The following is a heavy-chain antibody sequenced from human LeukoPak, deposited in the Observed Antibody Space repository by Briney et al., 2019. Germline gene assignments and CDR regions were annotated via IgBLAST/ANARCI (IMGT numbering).Heavy chain of an antibody. Sequence: SETLSLTCTVSGGSISSSSYYWGWIRQPPGKGLEWIGSIYYSGSTYYNPSLKSRVTISVDTSKNQFSLKLSSVTAADTAVYYCAGQSRYCGGDCYPDAFDIWGQGTMVTVSS. CDR3: AGQSRYCGGDCYPDAFDI. V-gene: IGHV4-39*01. CDR2: IYYSGST. CDR1: GGSISSSSYY. D-gene: IGHD2-21*02. J-gene: IGHJ3*02.